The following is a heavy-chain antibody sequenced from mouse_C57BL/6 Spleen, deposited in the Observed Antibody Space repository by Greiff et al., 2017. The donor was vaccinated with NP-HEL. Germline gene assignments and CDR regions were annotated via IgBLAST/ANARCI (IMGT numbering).Heavy chain of an antibody. V-gene: IGHV5-17*01. D-gene: IGHD1-1*01. CDR1: GFTFSDYG. CDR2: ISSGSSTI. CDR3: AGGSYGSSFDV. Sequence: EVMLVESGGGLVKPGGSLKLSCAASGFTFSDYGMHWVRQAPEKGLEWVAYISSGSSTIYYADTVKGRFTISRDNAKNTLFLQMTSLRSEDTAMYYCAGGSYGSSFDVWGTGTTVTVSS. J-gene: IGHJ1*03.